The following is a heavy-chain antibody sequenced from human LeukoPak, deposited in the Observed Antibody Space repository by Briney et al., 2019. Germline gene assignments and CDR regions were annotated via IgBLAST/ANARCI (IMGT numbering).Heavy chain of an antibody. V-gene: IGHV4-30-2*01. CDR2: IYLSGST. CDR1: GGSISSGGYY. D-gene: IGHD6-13*01. CDR3: ARMGSSSWYWDFDY. Sequence: SETLSLTCTVSGGSISSGGYYWSWIRQPPGKGLEWIGYIYLSGSTYYNPSLKSRVTISVDRSKNQFSLKLSSVTAADTAVYYCARMGSSSWYWDFDYWGQGTLVTVSS. J-gene: IGHJ4*02.